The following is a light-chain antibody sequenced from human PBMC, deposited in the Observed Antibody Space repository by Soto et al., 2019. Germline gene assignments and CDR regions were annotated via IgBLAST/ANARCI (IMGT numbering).Light chain of an antibody. CDR1: QSVSSSY. V-gene: IGKV3-20*01. Sequence: EIVLTQSPGTLSLSPGERATLSCRASQSVSSSYLAWYQQKPGHAPRLLIYGASSRATGIPDRFSGSGSGTDFTLTISRLEPEDFAVYYCQQYGSSFWTFGQGTKVEIK. J-gene: IGKJ1*01. CDR2: GAS. CDR3: QQYGSSFWT.